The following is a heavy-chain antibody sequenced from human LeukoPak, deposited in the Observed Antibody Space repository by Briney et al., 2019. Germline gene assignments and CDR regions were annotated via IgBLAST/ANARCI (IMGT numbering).Heavy chain of an antibody. D-gene: IGHD1-26*01. J-gene: IGHJ5*02. CDR3: AKDGLRVGGPAFVP. CDR2: ISGSGGST. Sequence: GGSLRLSCAASGFICSNVYMSWVRQAPGKGLEWVSAISGSGGSTYYADSVKGRFTISRDNSKNTLYLQMNSLRAEDTAVYYCAKDGLRVGGPAFVPWGQCTLVTVSS. CDR1: GFICSNVY. V-gene: IGHV3-23*01.